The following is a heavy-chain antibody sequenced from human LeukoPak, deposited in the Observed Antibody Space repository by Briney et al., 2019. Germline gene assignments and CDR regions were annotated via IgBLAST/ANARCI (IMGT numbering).Heavy chain of an antibody. J-gene: IGHJ4*02. CDR1: GGSISSSSYY. D-gene: IGHD3-10*01. V-gene: IGHV4-39*02. Sequence: SETLSLTCTVSGGSISSSSYYWGWIRQPPGKGLEWIGSIYYSGSTYYNPSLKSRVTISVDTSKNQFSLKLSSVTAADTAVYYCAKDQYSGLGSYSWGAFDFWGQGTLVTVSS. CDR3: AKDQYSGLGSYSWGAFDF. CDR2: IYYSGST.